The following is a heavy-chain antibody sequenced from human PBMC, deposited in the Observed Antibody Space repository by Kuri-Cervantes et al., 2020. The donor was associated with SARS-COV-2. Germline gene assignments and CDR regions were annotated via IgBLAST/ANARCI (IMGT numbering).Heavy chain of an antibody. CDR1: GGTFSGYA. CDR3: ARLWGTNDAFDI. V-gene: IGHV1-18*01. CDR2: ISAYNGNT. D-gene: IGHD7-27*01. Sequence: ASVKVSCKASGGTFSGYAISWVRQAPGQGLEWMGWISAYNGNTNYAQKLQGRVTMTTDTSTSTAYMELRSLRSDDTAVYYCARLWGTNDAFDIRGQGTMVTVSS. J-gene: IGHJ3*02.